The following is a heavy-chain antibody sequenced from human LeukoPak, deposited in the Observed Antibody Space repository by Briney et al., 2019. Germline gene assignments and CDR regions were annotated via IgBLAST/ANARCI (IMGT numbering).Heavy chain of an antibody. V-gene: IGHV4-34*01. J-gene: IGHJ6*03. Sequence: SETLSLTCAVYGGSFSGYYWSWIRQPPGKGLEWIGEINHSGSTNYNPSLKSRVTISVDTSKNQFSLKLSSVTAADTAVYYCARGVRYCSGGSCPLCYMDVWGKGTTVTVSS. CDR2: INHSGST. CDR1: GGSFSGYY. D-gene: IGHD2-15*01. CDR3: ARGVRYCSGGSCPLCYMDV.